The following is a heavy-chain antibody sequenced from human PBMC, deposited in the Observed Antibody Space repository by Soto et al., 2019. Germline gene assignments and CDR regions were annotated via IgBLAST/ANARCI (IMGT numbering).Heavy chain of an antibody. CDR3: ARIGLLWFGELREYYYYYYMDV. CDR1: GFTFSSYA. D-gene: IGHD3-10*01. CDR2: IKQDGSEK. J-gene: IGHJ6*03. Sequence: GGSLRLSCAASGFTFSSYAMSWVRQAPGKGLEWVANIKQDGSEKYYVDSVKGRFTISRDNAKNSLYLQMNSLRAEDTAVYYCARIGLLWFGELREYYYYYYMDVWGKGTTVTVFS. V-gene: IGHV3-7*01.